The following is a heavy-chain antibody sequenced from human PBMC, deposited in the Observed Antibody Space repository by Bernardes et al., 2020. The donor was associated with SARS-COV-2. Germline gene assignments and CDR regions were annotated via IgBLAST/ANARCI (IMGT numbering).Heavy chain of an antibody. CDR2: INAGDGNT. J-gene: IGHJ3*02. D-gene: IGHD1-20*01. V-gene: IGHV1-3*01. CDR3: ARDNCITCAFQI. CDR1: GYTFTTFA. Sequence: ASVKVSCKASGYTFTTFAIHWVRQAPGQRLEWMGWINAGDGNTKYSQNFQGRVTITRDTSASTAYMELSSLRSEDTAVYYCARDNCITCAFQIWGQGTMVTVSS.